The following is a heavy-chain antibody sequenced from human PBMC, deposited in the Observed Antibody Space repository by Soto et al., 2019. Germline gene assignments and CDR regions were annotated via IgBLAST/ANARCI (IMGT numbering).Heavy chain of an antibody. J-gene: IGHJ6*02. V-gene: IGHV1-69*01. D-gene: IGHD3-10*01. CDR2: IIPIFGTA. CDR1: GGTFSSYA. CDR3: SRACIMVRGVTPYYCGMEV. Sequence: QVQLVQSGAEVKKPGSSVTVSCKASGGTFSSYAISWLRQAPGQGLEWMGGIIPIFGTANYAQKFQSRLTLTAYQSTSTAYIELSSLGSEDTAVYYCSRACIMVRGVTPYYCGMEVSRQGPTVTVAS.